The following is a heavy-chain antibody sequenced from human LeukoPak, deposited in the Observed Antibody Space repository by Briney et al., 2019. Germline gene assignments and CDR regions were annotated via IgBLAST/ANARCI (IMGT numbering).Heavy chain of an antibody. CDR2: IKQDGSEK. Sequence: GGSLRLSCAASGFTFSNYWMSWVRQAPGKGLEWVANIKQDGSEKYYVDSLKGRFTISRDNPKNSLYLQMKSLRAEDTAVYYCARGVRDGYNSREDFFRYFTKKKYYMDVWGKGTTVTVSS. CDR3: ARGVRDGYNSREDFFRYFTKKKYYMDV. D-gene: IGHD5-24*01. J-gene: IGHJ6*03. CDR1: GFTFSNYW. V-gene: IGHV3-7*01.